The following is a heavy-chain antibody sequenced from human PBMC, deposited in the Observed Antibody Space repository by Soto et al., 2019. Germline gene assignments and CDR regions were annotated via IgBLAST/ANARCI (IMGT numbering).Heavy chain of an antibody. CDR3: ARRRYHDWAFDY. J-gene: IGHJ4*02. D-gene: IGHD3-9*01. Sequence: PSETLSLTCTVSGGSVSSSGNYWGWIRQPPGKGLEWIGSIYYSGSTYYNPSLKSRVTTSVDMSKNQFSLKLSSVTAADTAVYYCARRRYHDWAFDYWGQGTLVTVSS. V-gene: IGHV4-39*01. CDR1: GGSVSSSGNY. CDR2: IYYSGST.